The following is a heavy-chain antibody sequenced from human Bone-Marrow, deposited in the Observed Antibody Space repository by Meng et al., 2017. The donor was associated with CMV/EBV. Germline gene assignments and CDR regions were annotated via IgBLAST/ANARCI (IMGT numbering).Heavy chain of an antibody. D-gene: IGHD3-3*01. V-gene: IGHV3-7*01. CDR2: IKQDGSEK. J-gene: IGHJ6*02. Sequence: GESLKISCAASGFTFSSYWMSWVRQAPGKGLEWVANIKQDGSEKYYVDSVKGRFTISRDNAKNSMYLQKNSLSAEDTAVYYCARDLSRPKTIFGVVTIYYYYGMDVWGQGTTVTVSS. CDR1: GFTFSSYW. CDR3: ARDLSRPKTIFGVVTIYYYYGMDV.